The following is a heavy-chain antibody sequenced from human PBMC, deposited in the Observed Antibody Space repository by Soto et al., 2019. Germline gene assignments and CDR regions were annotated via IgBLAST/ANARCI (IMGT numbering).Heavy chain of an antibody. V-gene: IGHV3-30*18. CDR2: ISFDGRNT. Sequence: GGFLRLSCAASGFTFSHYDMHWVRQAPGKGLEWVAVISFDGRNTYYGDSVKGRFTISRDKSKNKLYLQMDSLRVEDTAVYYCAKPIVAAGYYGMDVWGQGTTVTVSS. CDR1: GFTFSHYD. D-gene: IGHD6-13*01. CDR3: AKPIVAAGYYGMDV. J-gene: IGHJ6*02.